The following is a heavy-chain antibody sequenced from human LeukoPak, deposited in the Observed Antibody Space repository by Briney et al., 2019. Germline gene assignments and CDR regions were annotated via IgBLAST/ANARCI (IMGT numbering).Heavy chain of an antibody. CDR3: ARGTRLGYCSSTSCLYYFDY. Sequence: ASVKVSCKASGYTFTGYYMHWVRQAPGQELEWMGWINPNSGGTNYAQKFQGRVTMTRDTSISTAYMELSRLRSDDTAVYYCARGTRLGYCSSTSCLYYFDYWGQGTLVTVSS. D-gene: IGHD2-2*01. V-gene: IGHV1-2*02. CDR2: INPNSGGT. J-gene: IGHJ4*02. CDR1: GYTFTGYY.